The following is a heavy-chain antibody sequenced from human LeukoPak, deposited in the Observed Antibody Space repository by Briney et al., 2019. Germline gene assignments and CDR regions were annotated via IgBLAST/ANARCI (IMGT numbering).Heavy chain of an antibody. V-gene: IGHV3-30*02. CDR3: AKGGSGWRIEY. J-gene: IGHJ4*02. CDR2: IGHDINSK. D-gene: IGHD6-19*01. Sequence: GGSLRLSCAASGFSFSTYGLHWVRQAPGKGLEWVAFIGHDINSKNYAESVRGRFTISRDNSKHTLDLQMDSLRPEDTAVYYCAKGGSGWRIEYWGQGTLVTVSS. CDR1: GFSFSTYG.